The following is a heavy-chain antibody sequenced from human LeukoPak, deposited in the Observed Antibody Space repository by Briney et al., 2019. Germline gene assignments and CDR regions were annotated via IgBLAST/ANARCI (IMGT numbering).Heavy chain of an antibody. CDR1: GFTFSSYA. V-gene: IGHV3-30*04. J-gene: IGHJ3*02. CDR2: ISKDGNSQ. CDR3: AGESFDI. Sequence: GGSLRLSCAASGFTFSSYALDWVRQAPGKGLEWVTVISKDGNSQNYADSVKGRFTISRDNSKNTLYLQMNSLRPEDTAVYYCAGESFDIWGQGTTVTVSS.